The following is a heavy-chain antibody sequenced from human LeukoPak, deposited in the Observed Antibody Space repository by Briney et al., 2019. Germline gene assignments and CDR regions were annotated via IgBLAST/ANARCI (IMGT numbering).Heavy chain of an antibody. CDR3: ARAYEPWGHAFDI. D-gene: IGHD1-14*01. CDR2: INHSGST. V-gene: IGHV4-34*01. J-gene: IGHJ3*02. CDR1: GFTVSSNY. Sequence: GSLRLSCAASGFTVSSNYMNWIRQPPGKGLEWIGEINHSGSTNYNPSLKSRVTISVDTSKNQFSLKLRSVTAVDTAVYYCARAYEPWGHAFDIWGQGTMVTVSS.